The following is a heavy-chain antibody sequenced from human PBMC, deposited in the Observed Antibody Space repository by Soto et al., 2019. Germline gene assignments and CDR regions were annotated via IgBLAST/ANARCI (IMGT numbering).Heavy chain of an antibody. V-gene: IGHV1-46*01. CDR1: GYTFTSYY. Sequence: ASVNVSCKSSGYTFTSYYIHWVRQAPGQGLEWMGIINPSGGSTSYAQKFQGRVTMTRDTSTSTVYMELSSLRSEDTAVYYCARSAGGPDYWGQGTLVTVSS. D-gene: IGHD3-10*01. J-gene: IGHJ4*02. CDR3: ARSAGGPDY. CDR2: INPSGGST.